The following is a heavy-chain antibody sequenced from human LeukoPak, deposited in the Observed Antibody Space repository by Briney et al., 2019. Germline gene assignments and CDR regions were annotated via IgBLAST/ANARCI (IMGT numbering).Heavy chain of an antibody. D-gene: IGHD2-15*01. CDR1: GYTFSNFG. CDR3: ARVLNCSDAGCYSNFDS. V-gene: IGHV1-2*06. J-gene: IGHJ4*02. CDR2: INPNSGGT. Sequence: ASVKVSCKASGYTFSNFGISWVRQAPGQGLEWMGRINPNSGGTINAQNFQGRLTMTRDTSVSTAYMELTSLRSDDTAVYFCARVLNCSDAGCYSNFDSWGQGTLVTVSS.